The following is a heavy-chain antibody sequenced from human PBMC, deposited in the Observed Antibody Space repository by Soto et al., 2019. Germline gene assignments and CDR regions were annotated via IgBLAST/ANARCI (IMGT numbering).Heavy chain of an antibody. V-gene: IGHV4-34*01. J-gene: IGHJ6*03. Sequence: SETLSLTCAVYGGSFSGYYWSWIRQPPGKGLEWIGEINHSGSTNYNPSLKSRVTISVDTSKNQFSLKLSSVTAADTAVYYCARGLLVVLNYYYMDVWGKGTTVTVSS. D-gene: IGHD2-15*01. CDR2: INHSGST. CDR1: GGSFSGYY. CDR3: ARGLLVVLNYYYMDV.